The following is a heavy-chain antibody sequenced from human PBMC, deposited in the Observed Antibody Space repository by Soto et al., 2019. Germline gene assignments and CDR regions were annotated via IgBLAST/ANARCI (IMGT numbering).Heavy chain of an antibody. Sequence: HPGGSLRLSCAASGFTFSRSWMSWVRQAPGKGLEWVANTNEDGSQINYVDSVKGRLTASRDNAKNLLFLQMNNLRGEDTAIYYCARDPRNGAIDYWGQGTLVTVSS. D-gene: IGHD2-8*01. CDR2: TNEDGSQI. V-gene: IGHV3-7*01. CDR3: ARDPRNGAIDY. J-gene: IGHJ4*02. CDR1: GFTFSRSW.